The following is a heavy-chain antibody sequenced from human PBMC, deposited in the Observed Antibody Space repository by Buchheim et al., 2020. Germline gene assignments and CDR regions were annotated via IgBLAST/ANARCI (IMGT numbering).Heavy chain of an antibody. Sequence: EVQLVESGGGLVQPGRSLRLSCAASGFTFDDYTMHWVRRAPGKGLEWVSGISWGSGNIGYADSVKGRFTISRDNAKNSLYLVMHSLRPDDTALYYCSKADYTSNWFDSWGQGTL. J-gene: IGHJ5*01. V-gene: IGHV3-9*01. CDR2: ISWGSGNI. CDR3: SKADYTSNWFDS. CDR1: GFTFDDYT. D-gene: IGHD2-2*02.